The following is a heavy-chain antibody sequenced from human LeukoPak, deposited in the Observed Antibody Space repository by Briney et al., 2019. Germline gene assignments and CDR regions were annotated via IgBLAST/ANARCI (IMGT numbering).Heavy chain of an antibody. CDR2: ISSNGGST. CDR3: ARADWDTAMIDY. J-gene: IGHJ4*02. D-gene: IGHD5-18*01. Sequence: PGGSLRLSCAASGFTFSSYAMHWVRQAPGKGLEYVSAISSNGGSTYYANSVKGRFTISRDNSKNTLYLQMGSLRAEDMAVYYCARADWDTAMIDYWGQGTLVTVSS. V-gene: IGHV3-64*01. CDR1: GFTFSSYA.